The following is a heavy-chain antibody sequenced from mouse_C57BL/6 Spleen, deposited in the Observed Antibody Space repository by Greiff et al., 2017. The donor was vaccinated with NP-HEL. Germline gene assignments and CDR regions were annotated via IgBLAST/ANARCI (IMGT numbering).Heavy chain of an antibody. CDR3: ARRSNLYAMDY. V-gene: IGHV5-17*01. J-gene: IGHJ4*01. D-gene: IGHD2-5*01. Sequence: EVKLVESGGGLVKPGGSLKLSCAASGFTFSDYGMHWVRQAPEKGLEWVAYISSGSSTIYYAATVKGRFTISRDNAKNTLFLQMTSLRSEDTAMYYCARRSNLYAMDYWGQGTSVTVSS. CDR2: ISSGSSTI. CDR1: GFTFSDYG.